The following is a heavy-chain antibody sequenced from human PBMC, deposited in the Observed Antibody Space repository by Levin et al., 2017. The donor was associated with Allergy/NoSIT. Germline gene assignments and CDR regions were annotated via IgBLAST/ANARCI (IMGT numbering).Heavy chain of an antibody. Sequence: ASVKVSCKASGYTFTGYYMHWVRQAPGQGLEWMGRINPNSGGTNYAQKFQGRVTMTRDTSISTAYMELSRLRSDDTAVYYCARGTHYDILTGYYRTGAFDIWGQGTMVTVSS. D-gene: IGHD3-9*01. CDR3: ARGTHYDILTGYYRTGAFDI. CDR1: GYTFTGYY. V-gene: IGHV1-2*06. CDR2: INPNSGGT. J-gene: IGHJ3*02.